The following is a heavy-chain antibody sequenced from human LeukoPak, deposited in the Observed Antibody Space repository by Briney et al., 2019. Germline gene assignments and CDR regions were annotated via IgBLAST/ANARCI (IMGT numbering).Heavy chain of an antibody. J-gene: IGHJ3*02. CDR3: ARAAYIKCYDILTGYNQAFDI. D-gene: IGHD3-9*01. CDR1: GGSISSYY. CDR2: IYYSGST. V-gene: IGHV4-59*01. Sequence: SETLSLTCTVSGGSISSYYWSWIRQPPGKGLEWIGYIYYSGSTNYNPSLKSRVTISVDTSKNQFSLKLSSVTAADTAVYYCARAAYIKCYDILTGYNQAFDIWGQGTMVTVSS.